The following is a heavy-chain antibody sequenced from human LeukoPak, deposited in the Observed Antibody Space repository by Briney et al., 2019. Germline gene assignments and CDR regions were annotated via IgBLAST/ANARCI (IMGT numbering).Heavy chain of an antibody. CDR3: ASHDGYCSSTSCRPS. V-gene: IGHV3-11*06. D-gene: IGHD2-2*01. CDR1: GFTFSDYY. J-gene: IGHJ3*01. Sequence: GGSLGLSCAASGFTFSDYYMSWIRQAPGKGLEWVSYISSSSSYTNYADSVKGRFTISRDNAKNSLYLQMNSLRAEDTAVYYCASHDGYCSSTSCRPSWGQGTMVTVSS. CDR2: ISSSSSYT.